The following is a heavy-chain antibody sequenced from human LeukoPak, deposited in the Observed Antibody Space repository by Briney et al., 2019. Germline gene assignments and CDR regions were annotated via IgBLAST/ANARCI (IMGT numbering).Heavy chain of an antibody. J-gene: IGHJ4*02. CDR3: ARDEAPYCGGDCYSRFDY. Sequence: ASVKVSCKAPGYTFTSYGISWVRQAPRQGLEWMGWISTYNGNTNYAQKLQGRVTMTTDTSTSTAYMELRSLRSDDTAVYYCARDEAPYCGGDCYSRFDYWGQGTLVTVSS. CDR2: ISTYNGNT. V-gene: IGHV1-18*01. CDR1: GYTFTSYG. D-gene: IGHD2-21*02.